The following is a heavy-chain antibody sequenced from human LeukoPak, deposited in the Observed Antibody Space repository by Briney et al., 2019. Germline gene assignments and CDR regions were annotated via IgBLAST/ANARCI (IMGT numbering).Heavy chain of an antibody. CDR1: GFTYSSYG. CDR3: ARTFTTYYYYMDV. J-gene: IGHJ6*03. D-gene: IGHD1-1*01. V-gene: IGHV3-48*01. CDR2: ISGSGDTI. Sequence: GGSLRLSCAASGFTYSSYGMNWVRQAPGKGLEWISYISGSGDTIYNADSVKGRFAISRANGQNSLYLQMNSLRGEDTAVYYCARTFTTYYYYMDVWGKGATVTVSS.